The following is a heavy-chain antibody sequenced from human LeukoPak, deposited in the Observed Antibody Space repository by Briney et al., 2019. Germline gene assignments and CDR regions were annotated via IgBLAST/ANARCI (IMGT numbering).Heavy chain of an antibody. CDR1: GYTFTSNY. V-gene: IGHV1-46*01. J-gene: IGHJ4*02. D-gene: IGHD6-19*01. CDR3: ARDTDKQWLVLGY. Sequence: ASVKVSCKAFGYTFTSNYMHWVRQAPGQGPEWMGVISPSGGSTTYAQKFQGRVTMTRDTSTSTVYMELSSLRSEDTAVYYCARDTDKQWLVLGYWGQGTLVTVSS. CDR2: ISPSGGST.